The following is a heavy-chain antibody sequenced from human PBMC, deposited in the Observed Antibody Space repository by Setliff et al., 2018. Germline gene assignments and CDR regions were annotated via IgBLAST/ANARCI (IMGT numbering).Heavy chain of an antibody. Sequence: GSLRLSCAASGFTFSNYAMSWVRQPPGKRLEWIGEINHSGSTNYNPPLKSQVTISVDTSKNQFSLKLSSVTAADTAVYYCASGYSYYYYYYYMDVWGKGTTVTVSS. CDR1: GFTFSNYA. CDR3: ASGYSYYYYYYYMDV. D-gene: IGHD5-18*01. CDR2: INHSGST. J-gene: IGHJ6*03. V-gene: IGHV4-34*01.